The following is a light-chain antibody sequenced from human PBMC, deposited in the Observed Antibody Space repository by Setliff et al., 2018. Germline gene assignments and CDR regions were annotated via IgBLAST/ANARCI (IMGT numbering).Light chain of an antibody. CDR1: SSDVGSYDF. J-gene: IGLJ1*01. CDR3: SSYTSSSTYV. V-gene: IGLV2-14*03. Sequence: QSALTQPASVSGSPGQSITISCSGTSSDVGSYDFVSWYQQHADKAPKLIIYDVSNRPSGVSNRFSGSKAGNTASLTISGLQADDEADYYCSSYTSSSTYVFGTGTKVTVL. CDR2: DVS.